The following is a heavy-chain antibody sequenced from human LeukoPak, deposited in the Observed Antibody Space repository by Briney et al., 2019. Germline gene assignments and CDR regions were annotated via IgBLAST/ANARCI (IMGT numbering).Heavy chain of an antibody. D-gene: IGHD6-6*01. CDR2: IYYSGST. CDR1: GGSISSVGDY. CDR3: VAARHHTIDY. V-gene: IGHV4-31*03. Sequence: KTSESLSLTCTVSGGSISSVGDYWSWLRQHPGKGLEWIGYIYYSGSTYYNPSLKSRVTISVDTSKNQFSLKLSSVTAADTAVYYCVAARHHTIDYWGQGTLVTVSS. J-gene: IGHJ4*02.